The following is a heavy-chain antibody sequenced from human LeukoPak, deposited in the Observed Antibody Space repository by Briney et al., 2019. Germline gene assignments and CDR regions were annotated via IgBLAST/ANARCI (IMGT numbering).Heavy chain of an antibody. CDR3: ARDMGSSWSFYYYYYMDV. J-gene: IGHJ6*03. CDR1: GFAFDEHG. CDR2: INWNGGST. D-gene: IGHD6-13*01. Sequence: PGGSLRLSCTASGFAFDEHGMSWVRQAPGKGLEWVSGINWNGGSTGYADSVKGRFTISRDNAKNSLYLQMNSLRAEDTALYYCARDMGSSWSFYYYYYMDVWGKGTTVTVSS. V-gene: IGHV3-20*04.